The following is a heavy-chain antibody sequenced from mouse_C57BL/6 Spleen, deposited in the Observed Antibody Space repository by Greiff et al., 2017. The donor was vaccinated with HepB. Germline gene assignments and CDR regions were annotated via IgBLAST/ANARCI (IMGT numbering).Heavy chain of an antibody. Sequence: ESGPGLVKPSQSLSLTCSVTGYSITSGYYWNWIRQFPGNKLEWMGYISYDGSNNYNPSLKNRISITRDTSKNQFFLKLNSVTTEDTATYYCARDQGTVVAPVDYWGQGTTLTVSS. CDR3: ARDQGTVVAPVDY. J-gene: IGHJ2*01. CDR1: GYSITSGYY. D-gene: IGHD1-1*01. V-gene: IGHV3-6*01. CDR2: ISYDGSN.